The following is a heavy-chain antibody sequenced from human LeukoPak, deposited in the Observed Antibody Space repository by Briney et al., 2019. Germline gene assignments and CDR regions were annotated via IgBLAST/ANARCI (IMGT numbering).Heavy chain of an antibody. D-gene: IGHD3-22*01. CDR2: IYYSGST. V-gene: IGHV4-39*01. Sequence: SETLSLTCTVSGGSISSSSYYWGWIRQPPGKGLEWIGSIYYSGSTYYNPSLKSRVTISVDTSKNQFPLKLSSVTAADTAVYYCARQRGAYYYDSSGPEYYFDYWGQGTLVTVSS. J-gene: IGHJ4*02. CDR1: GGSISSSSYY. CDR3: ARQRGAYYYDSSGPEYYFDY.